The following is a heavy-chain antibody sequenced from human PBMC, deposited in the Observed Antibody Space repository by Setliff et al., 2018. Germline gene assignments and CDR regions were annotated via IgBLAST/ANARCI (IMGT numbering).Heavy chain of an antibody. CDR3: ARLGGSSTSGGFYYFYYYMDV. CDR1: GGSISSSNW. J-gene: IGHJ6*03. Sequence: SETLSLTCAVSGGSISSSNWWSWVRQPPGKGLEWIGEINHSGSTNYNPSLKSRVTISVDTSKNQFSLKLSSVTAADTAVYYCARLGGSSTSGGFYYFYYYMDVWGKGTTVTVSS. CDR2: INHSGST. D-gene: IGHD2-2*01. V-gene: IGHV4-4*02.